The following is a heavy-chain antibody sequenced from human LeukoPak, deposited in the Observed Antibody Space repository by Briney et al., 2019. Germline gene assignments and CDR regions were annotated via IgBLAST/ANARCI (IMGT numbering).Heavy chain of an antibody. Sequence: GGPLRLSCAASGFNFNAYWMNWVRQAPGKGLEWVANIKQDESEKNYVDSVKGRFTISRDNSKNTVYLQMNSLRGEDTAVYYCASTAAATDPPGFWGQGTLVTVSS. J-gene: IGHJ4*02. D-gene: IGHD6-13*01. V-gene: IGHV3-7*01. CDR2: IKQDESEK. CDR1: GFNFNAYW. CDR3: ASTAAATDPPGF.